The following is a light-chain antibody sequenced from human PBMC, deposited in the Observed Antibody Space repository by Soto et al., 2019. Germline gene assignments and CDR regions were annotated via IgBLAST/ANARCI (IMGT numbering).Light chain of an antibody. CDR3: QQYNSYSRT. V-gene: IGKV1-5*01. CDR1: QSISSW. CDR2: DAS. J-gene: IGKJ1*01. Sequence: DIQMTQSPSTLSASVGARVTITCRASQSISSWLAWYQQKPGKAPKLLIYDASSLESGVPSRFSGIGSGTELTINISSLQPDDFETYYGQQYNSYSRTFGQGTKVDIK.